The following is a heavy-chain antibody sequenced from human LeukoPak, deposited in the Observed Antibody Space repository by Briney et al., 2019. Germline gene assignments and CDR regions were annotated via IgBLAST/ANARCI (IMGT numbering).Heavy chain of an antibody. V-gene: IGHV4-34*01. D-gene: IGHD6-13*01. CDR1: GGSFSGYY. CDR3: ARGAAADY. Sequence: SEILSLTCAVYGGSFSGYYWSWIRQPPGKGLEWIGEINHSGSTNYNPSLKSRVTISVDTSKNQFSLKLSSVTAADTAVYYCARGAAADYWGQGILVTVSS. CDR2: INHSGST. J-gene: IGHJ4*02.